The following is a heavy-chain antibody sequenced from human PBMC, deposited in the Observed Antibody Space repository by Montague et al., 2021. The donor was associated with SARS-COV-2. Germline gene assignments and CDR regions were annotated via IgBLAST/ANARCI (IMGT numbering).Heavy chain of an antibody. J-gene: IGHJ6*03. CDR2: IYYSGST. D-gene: IGHD3-3*01. Sequence: SETLSLTCTVSGGSISSYYWSWIRQPPGKGLEWIGYIYYSGSTNYNPSLKSRVTISVDTSKNQFSLKLSSVTAADTAVYSCARVAGDYDFWSGQYYYYYYMDVWGKGTTVTVSS. CDR3: ARVAGDYDFWSGQYYYYYYMDV. V-gene: IGHV4-59*01. CDR1: GGSISSYY.